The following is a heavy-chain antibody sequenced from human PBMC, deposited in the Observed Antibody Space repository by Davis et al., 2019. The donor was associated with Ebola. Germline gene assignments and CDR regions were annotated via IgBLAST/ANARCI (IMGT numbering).Heavy chain of an antibody. J-gene: IGHJ4*02. CDR3: AKETAAIPTRTDY. D-gene: IGHD2-2*01. CDR1: GFTFSSYA. CDR2: ISGSGGST. Sequence: GESLKISCAASGFTFSSYAMSWVRQAPGKGLEWVSAISGSGGSTYYADSAKGRFTISRDNSKNALYLQMNSLRAEDTAVYYCAKETAAIPTRTDYWGQRTLVTVS. V-gene: IGHV3-23*01.